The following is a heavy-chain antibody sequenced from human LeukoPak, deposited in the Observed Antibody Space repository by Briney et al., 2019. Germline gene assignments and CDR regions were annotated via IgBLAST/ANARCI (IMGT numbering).Heavy chain of an antibody. CDR1: GFTFSSYS. D-gene: IGHD4-17*01. CDR2: ISSSSSYI. J-gene: IGHJ3*02. V-gene: IGHV3-21*01. Sequence: GGSLRLSCAASGFTFSSYSMNWVRQAPGKGLEWVSSISSSSSYIYYADSVKGRFTISRDNAKNSLYLQMNSLRAEDTAVYYCARDSGYGDYVYAFDIWGQGTMVTVSS. CDR3: ARDSGYGDYVYAFDI.